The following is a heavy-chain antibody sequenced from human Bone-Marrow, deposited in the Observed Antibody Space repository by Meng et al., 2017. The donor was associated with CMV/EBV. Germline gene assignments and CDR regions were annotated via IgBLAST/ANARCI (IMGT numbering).Heavy chain of an antibody. D-gene: IGHD6-13*01. Sequence: ASVKVSCKASGYTFTSYGISWVRQAPGQGLEWMGGISAYNGNTNYAQKLQGRVTITTDTSTGTGYMELSSLRADDTAVYYCASSSSYYYYYGMDVWGQGTTVTVSS. J-gene: IGHJ6*02. CDR2: ISAYNGNT. V-gene: IGHV1-18*01. CDR1: GYTFTSYG. CDR3: ASSSSYYYYYGMDV.